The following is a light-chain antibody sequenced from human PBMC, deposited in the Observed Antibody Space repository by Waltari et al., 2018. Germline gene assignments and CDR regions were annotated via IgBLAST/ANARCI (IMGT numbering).Light chain of an antibody. Sequence: QSVLTQPPSASGTPGQRVTMSCSGSASNIGNNLVTWYQQLPGKAPKPVIYRIDQRPSGVPDRFSASKSGTSASLAISGLQSEDEADYYCAAWDDSLGGRWVFGGGTKVTVL. CDR1: ASNIGNNL. V-gene: IGLV1-44*01. CDR3: AAWDDSLGGRWV. CDR2: RID. J-gene: IGLJ3*02.